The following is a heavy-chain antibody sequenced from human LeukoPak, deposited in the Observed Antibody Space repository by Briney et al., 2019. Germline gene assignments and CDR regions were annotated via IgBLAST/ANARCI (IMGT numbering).Heavy chain of an antibody. D-gene: IGHD6-13*01. CDR3: AKALAAAGTGNYFDY. J-gene: IGHJ4*02. V-gene: IGHV3-23*01. Sequence: GGSLRLSCAASGFTFSTYAMTRVRQAEGRCLEWVSAISGSGGSTYYADTVKGRFTISRDNSKNTLYLQMNSLRAEDTAVYYCAKALAAAGTGNYFDYWGQGTLVTVSS. CDR1: GFTFSTYA. CDR2: ISGSGGST.